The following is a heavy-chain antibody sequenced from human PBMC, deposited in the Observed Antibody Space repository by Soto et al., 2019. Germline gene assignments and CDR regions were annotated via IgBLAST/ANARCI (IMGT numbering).Heavy chain of an antibody. J-gene: IGHJ4*02. D-gene: IGHD3-22*01. V-gene: IGHV1-69*13. CDR3: ATNYYDGSGHYFIFEH. Sequence: ASVKVSCKASGRTFNNYAISWVRQAPGIGFEWLGVIIPIGGTPEHAQKFQGRVTISADESTNTAYMELSSLRSEDTAVYYCATNYYDGSGHYFIFEHWGQGTLVTVSS. CDR1: GRTFNNYA. CDR2: IIPIGGTP.